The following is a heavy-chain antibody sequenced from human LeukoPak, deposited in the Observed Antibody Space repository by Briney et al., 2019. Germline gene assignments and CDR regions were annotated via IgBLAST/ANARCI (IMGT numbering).Heavy chain of an antibody. D-gene: IGHD3-3*01. V-gene: IGHV1-46*01. Sequence: ASGKVSGKASGYTFTSYYMQWVRQAPGQGLGWRGIMNPSCCSTSYAQKFQGRVTMTRDTSTGIVYMELSSLSSDDTGVYYCARDAPSGYDFWSGYFAGYYGMDVWGQGTTVTVSS. CDR2: MNPSCCST. CDR1: GYTFTSYY. CDR3: ARDAPSGYDFWSGYFAGYYGMDV. J-gene: IGHJ6*02.